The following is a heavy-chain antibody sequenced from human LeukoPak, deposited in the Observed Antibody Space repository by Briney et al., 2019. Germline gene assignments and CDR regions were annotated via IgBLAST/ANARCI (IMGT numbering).Heavy chain of an antibody. D-gene: IGHD2-21*02. CDR3: ARDQWRLFDY. CDR1: GFTFSNYW. V-gene: IGHV3-7*04. J-gene: IGHJ4*02. CDR2: IREDGSDK. Sequence: GGSLRLSCAASGFTFSNYWMTWVRKAPGKGLEWVANIREDGSDKYYVDSVKDRFTISRDNAKNSLYLQMNSLRVEDTAVYFCARDQWRLFDYWGQGTLVAVSS.